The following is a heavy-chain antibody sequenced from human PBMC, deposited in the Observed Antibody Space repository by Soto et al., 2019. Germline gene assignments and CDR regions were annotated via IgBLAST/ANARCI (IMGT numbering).Heavy chain of an antibody. J-gene: IGHJ4*02. CDR2: LSASGDNT. D-gene: IGHD1-1*01. Sequence: GGSLRLSCAASGFTFSSYGMNWVRLAPGKGLEWVSALSASGDNTYYADSVKGRFTISRDNSKNTLYLQMNSLRAEDTAVYYCAKAGTHSYSDCWGQGTLVTVSS. CDR3: AKAGTHSYSDC. V-gene: IGHV3-23*01. CDR1: GFTFSSYG.